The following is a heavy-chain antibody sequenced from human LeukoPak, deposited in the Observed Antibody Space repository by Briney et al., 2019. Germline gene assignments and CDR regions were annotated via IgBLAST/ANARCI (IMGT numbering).Heavy chain of an antibody. CDR3: ASGGGQTGYSSGWYDY. CDR2: ISGSGGST. D-gene: IGHD6-19*01. J-gene: IGHJ4*02. Sequence: PGGSLRLSCAASGFTFSSYAMSWVRQAPGKGLEWVSAISGSGGSTYYAESVKGRFTISRDNSKNTLYLQMNSLRAEDTAVYYCASGGGQTGYSSGWYDYWGQGTLVTVSS. V-gene: IGHV3-23*01. CDR1: GFTFSSYA.